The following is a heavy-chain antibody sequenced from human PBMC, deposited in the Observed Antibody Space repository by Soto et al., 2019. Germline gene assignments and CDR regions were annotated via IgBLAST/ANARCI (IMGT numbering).Heavy chain of an antibody. D-gene: IGHD3-3*01. CDR1: GYTFTSDG. J-gene: IGHJ4*02. Sequence: ASVKVACKASGYTFTSDGSSWVRQAPGQGLEWMGWISAYNGNTNCAQKLQGRVTMTTDTSTSTAYMELRSLRSDDTAVYYCARDRLGIFGVVIIDFDYWGQGTLVTVSS. CDR3: ARDRLGIFGVVIIDFDY. V-gene: IGHV1-18*01. CDR2: ISAYNGNT.